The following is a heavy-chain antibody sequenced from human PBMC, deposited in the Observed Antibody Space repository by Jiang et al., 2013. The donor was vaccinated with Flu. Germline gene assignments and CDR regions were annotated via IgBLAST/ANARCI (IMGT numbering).Heavy chain of an antibody. CDR1: GFTFGNYA. CDR3: TTDRLGSGWFATPDN. V-gene: IGHV3-49*03. D-gene: IGHD6-19*01. J-gene: IGHJ4*02. CDR2: IKSKTDGETT. Sequence: SGGDLVQPGRSLRLSCTASGFTFGNYAVSWSRQAPGKGLEWVGLIKSKTDGETTKYAASVKGRFIISRDDSMGIAYLQMNSLKIEDTGVYYCTTDRLGSGWFATPDNWGQGTLVTVSS.